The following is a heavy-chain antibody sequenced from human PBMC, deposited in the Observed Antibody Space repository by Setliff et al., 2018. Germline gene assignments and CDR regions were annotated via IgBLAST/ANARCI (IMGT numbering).Heavy chain of an antibody. Sequence: SETLSLTCAVSGSAISSGHYWGWIRQPPGKGLEWIESFRPSGKTYYNPSLKSRVTISVDTSKKHFSLKLTSVTAADTAVYYCVRDAGDGYGVDAYAGGGFDIWGQGTVVTVSS. V-gene: IGHV4-38-2*02. CDR1: GSAISSGHY. J-gene: IGHJ3*02. CDR3: VRDAGDGYGVDAYAGGGFDI. CDR2: FRPSGKT. D-gene: IGHD4-17*01.